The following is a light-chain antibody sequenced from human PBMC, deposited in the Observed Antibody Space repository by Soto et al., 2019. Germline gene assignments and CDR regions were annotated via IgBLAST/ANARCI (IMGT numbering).Light chain of an antibody. Sequence: QMTQSPSSLFASVGDRVTITCRASQSISSHLNWYQQKVGQTPRLLIYTAPTLQSEDPPRFSGSGSGTEFTLTISGLQREDFATYYGQQSHSAPLTFGGGTK. CDR1: QSISSH. V-gene: IGKV1-39*01. CDR2: TAP. J-gene: IGKJ4*01. CDR3: QQSHSAPLT.